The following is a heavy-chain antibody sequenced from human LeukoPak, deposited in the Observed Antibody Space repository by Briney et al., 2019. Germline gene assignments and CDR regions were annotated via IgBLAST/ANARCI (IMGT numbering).Heavy chain of an antibody. Sequence: GGSLRLSCAASGFTFSSYEMNWVRQAPGKVLEWVSYISSSGSTIYYADSVKGRFTISRDNAKNSLYLQMNSLRAEDTAVYYCAKANVKYCSGGSCFDAFDIWGQGTMVTVSS. CDR1: GFTFSSYE. D-gene: IGHD2-15*01. CDR3: AKANVKYCSGGSCFDAFDI. V-gene: IGHV3-48*03. CDR2: ISSSGSTI. J-gene: IGHJ3*02.